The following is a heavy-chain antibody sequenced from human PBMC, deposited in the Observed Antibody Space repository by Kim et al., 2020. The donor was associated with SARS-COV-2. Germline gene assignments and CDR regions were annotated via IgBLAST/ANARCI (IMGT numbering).Heavy chain of an antibody. CDR3: ASNSGSRGWLVVPAATLDY. J-gene: IGHJ4*02. CDR2: ISYDGSNK. D-gene: IGHD2-2*01. CDR1: GFTFSSYG. Sequence: GGSLRLSCAASGFTFSSYGMHWVRQAPGKGLEWVAVISYDGSNKYYADSVKGRFTISRDNSKNTLYLQMNSLRAEDTAVYYCASNSGSRGWLVVPAATLDYWGQGTLVTVSS. V-gene: IGHV3-33*05.